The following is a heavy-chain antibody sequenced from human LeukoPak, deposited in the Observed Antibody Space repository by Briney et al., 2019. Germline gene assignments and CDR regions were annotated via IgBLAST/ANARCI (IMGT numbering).Heavy chain of an antibody. CDR2: IRYDGSNK. D-gene: IGHD2-2*01. Sequence: PGGSLRLSCAASGFTFSSYGMHWVRQAPGKGLEWVAFIRYDGSNKYYADSVKGRFTISRDNSKNTLYLQMNSLRAEDTAVYYCATKIVVVPAAMPDYWGQGTLVTVSS. CDR3: ATKIVVVPAAMPDY. J-gene: IGHJ4*02. CDR1: GFTFSSYG. V-gene: IGHV3-30*02.